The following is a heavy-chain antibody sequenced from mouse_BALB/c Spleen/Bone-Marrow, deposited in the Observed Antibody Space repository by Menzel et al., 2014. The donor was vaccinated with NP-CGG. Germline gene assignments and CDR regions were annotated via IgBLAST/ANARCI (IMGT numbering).Heavy chain of an antibody. CDR2: ISPSNIHT. J-gene: IGHJ3*01. CDR1: GYTFTNYW. V-gene: IGHV1-69*02. CDR3: AKYDYGFTF. D-gene: IGHD1-1*01. Sequence: QVQLQQSGADLVRPGASVKLSCKTSGYTFTNYWINWLKPRPGQGLEWIGNISPSNIHTNYNQKFKDKATLTVDKSSSTAYMQLSSPTSEDSAVYYCAKYDYGFTFWGQGTLVTVSA.